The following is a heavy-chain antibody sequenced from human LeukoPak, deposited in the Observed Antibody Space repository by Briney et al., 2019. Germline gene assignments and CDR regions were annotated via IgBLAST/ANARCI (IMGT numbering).Heavy chain of an antibody. CDR2: IFGSGGSA. Sequence: GGSLRLSCAASGFTFNSYAMYWIRQAPGKGLEWVSGIFGSGGSAHYADSVKGRFTISRDNSKNTVYLQMDSLRVEDTAVYYCGKTTTGYSSGRYPGWPVDYWGQGTLVTVSS. J-gene: IGHJ4*02. CDR1: GFTFNSYA. V-gene: IGHV3-23*01. D-gene: IGHD6-19*01. CDR3: GKTTTGYSSGRYPGWPVDY.